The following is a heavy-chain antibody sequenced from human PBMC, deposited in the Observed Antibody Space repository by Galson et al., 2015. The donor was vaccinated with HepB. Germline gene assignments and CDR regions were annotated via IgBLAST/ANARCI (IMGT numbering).Heavy chain of an antibody. CDR3: ARVVGYYP. V-gene: IGHV1-18*01. J-gene: IGHJ5*02. Sequence: SVKVSCKASGYTFSRYGISWVRQAPGQGLQWMGWISTYNGNANYAHNFQDRVTLTTDTSTSTAYMELTSLRSDDTAVYYCARVVGYYPWGQGTQVTVSS. CDR2: ISTYNGNA. D-gene: IGHD1-1*01. CDR1: GYTFSRYG.